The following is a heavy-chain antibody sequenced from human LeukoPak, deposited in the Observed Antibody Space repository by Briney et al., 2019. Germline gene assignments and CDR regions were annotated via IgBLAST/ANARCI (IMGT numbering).Heavy chain of an antibody. J-gene: IGHJ4*02. D-gene: IGHD3-22*01. CDR1: GGTFSSYA. CDR3: ARGASYYYDSSGPFDY. CDR2: IIPIFGTA. Sequence: SVKVSCKASGGTFSSYAISWGRQAPGQGLEWMGGIIPIFGTANYAQKFHGRVTITTDESTSTAYMELSRLRSEDTAVYYCARGASYYYDSSGPFDYWGQGTLVTVSS. V-gene: IGHV1-69*05.